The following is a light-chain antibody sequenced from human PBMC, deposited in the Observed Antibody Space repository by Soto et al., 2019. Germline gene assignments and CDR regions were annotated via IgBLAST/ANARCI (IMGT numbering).Light chain of an antibody. CDR2: GVS. V-gene: IGLV2-14*01. CDR1: SSDVGGYNY. J-gene: IGLJ2*01. Sequence: QSALTQPASVSGSPGQSITISCTGTSSDVGGYNYVSWYQQYPGKAPKLMIFGVSDRPSGVSNRFSGSKSGNTASLTISGLQAEDEADYYCSSYKSGSAVVVFGGGTKLTVL. CDR3: SSYKSGSAVVV.